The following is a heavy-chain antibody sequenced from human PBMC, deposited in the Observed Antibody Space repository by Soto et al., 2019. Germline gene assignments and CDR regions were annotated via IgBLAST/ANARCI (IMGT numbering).Heavy chain of an antibody. D-gene: IGHD1-1*01. CDR2: ISAHNGNP. Sequence: QVQLVQSGAEVKNPGASVKVSCKGSGYGFTTYGITWVRQAPGQGLEWMAWISAHNGNPNYAQKLQGRVTVPRDTSARTAYLELNSLRSDDTAVYYCARGRYGDYWGQGALVTVSS. CDR3: ARGRYGDY. J-gene: IGHJ4*02. V-gene: IGHV1-18*01. CDR1: GYGFTTYG.